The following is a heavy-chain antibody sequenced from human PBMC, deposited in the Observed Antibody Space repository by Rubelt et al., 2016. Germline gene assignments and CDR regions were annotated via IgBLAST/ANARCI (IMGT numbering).Heavy chain of an antibody. CDR3: ARDRRTWGAFDS. J-gene: IGHJ3*02. CDR2: INAGNGNT. V-gene: IGHV1-3*01. D-gene: IGHD3-16*01. Sequence: MHWVRQASGQRLEWMGWINAGNGNTKYSQKFQGRVTITRDTSASTAYMELSSLRSEDTAVYYCARDRRTWGAFDSWGQGTMVTVSS.